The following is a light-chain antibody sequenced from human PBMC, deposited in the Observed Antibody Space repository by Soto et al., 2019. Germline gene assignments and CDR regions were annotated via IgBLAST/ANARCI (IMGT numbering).Light chain of an antibody. Sequence: QSVLTQPPSASGTPGQRVTISCSGSSSNIGSKDVNWYQQLPETAPKVLMYSNNQRPSGVPDRFSGSKPGTSASLAISGLQSEDEADYYCAAWDDSLHGYVFGSGTKVTV. V-gene: IGLV1-44*01. J-gene: IGLJ1*01. CDR3: AAWDDSLHGYV. CDR1: SSNIGSKD. CDR2: SNN.